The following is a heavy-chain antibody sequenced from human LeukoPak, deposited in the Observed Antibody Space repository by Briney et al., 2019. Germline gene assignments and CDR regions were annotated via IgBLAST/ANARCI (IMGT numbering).Heavy chain of an antibody. CDR1: GYSSSRDF. D-gene: IGHD3-10*01. Sequence: PSETLSLTCTVSGYSSSRDFWSWIRQPPAKEREWIANIYSTGTINDNTSLARRVTISVDTSKNQSSPKLTSVIGADKRVYYCARIGFGEPYDVDAWGQGTLVTVSS. J-gene: IGHJ5*02. CDR2: IYSTGTI. CDR3: ARIGFGEPYDVDA. V-gene: IGHV4-59*01.